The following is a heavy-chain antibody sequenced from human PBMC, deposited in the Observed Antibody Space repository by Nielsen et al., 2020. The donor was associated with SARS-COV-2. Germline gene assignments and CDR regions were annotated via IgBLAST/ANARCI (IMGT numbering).Heavy chain of an antibody. Sequence: ASVKVSCKASGYTFSSYGISWVRQAPGQGLVWMGWISGYNGNTNFPHKLQGRVTLTTDTSTNTAYMELRSLRSDDTAVYYCARDVSITIFEMVRSHFDYWGQGTLVTVSS. CDR2: ISGYNGNT. D-gene: IGHD3-3*01. CDR1: GYTFSSYG. J-gene: IGHJ4*02. CDR3: ARDVSITIFEMVRSHFDY. V-gene: IGHV1-18*01.